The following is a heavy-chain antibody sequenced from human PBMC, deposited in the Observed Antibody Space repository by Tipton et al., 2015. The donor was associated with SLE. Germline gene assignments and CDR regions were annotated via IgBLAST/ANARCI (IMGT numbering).Heavy chain of an antibody. J-gene: IGHJ4*02. Sequence: QVQLVQSGAEVKKPGASVKVSCKASGYTFTGYYMHWVRQAPGQGLEWMGWISAYNGNTNYAQKLQGRVTMTTDTSTSTAYMELRSLRSDDTAVYYCARAPGEAMVPYFDYWGQGTLVTVSS. D-gene: IGHD5-18*01. CDR2: ISAYNGNT. CDR3: ARAPGEAMVPYFDY. V-gene: IGHV1-18*04. CDR1: GYTFTGYY.